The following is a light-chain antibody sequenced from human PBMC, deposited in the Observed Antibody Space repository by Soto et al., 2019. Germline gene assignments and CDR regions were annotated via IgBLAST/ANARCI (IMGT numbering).Light chain of an antibody. CDR3: QQYNTYST. CDR2: KAS. V-gene: IGKV1-5*03. CDR1: QTISGW. J-gene: IGKJ5*01. Sequence: DIQMTQSPSTLSGSVGDRVTITCRASQTISGWLAWYQQKPGKAPKLLIYKASTLKSGVPSRFSGSGSGTEFTLTISSLQPDDFATYYCQQYNTYSTFGQGTRLEI.